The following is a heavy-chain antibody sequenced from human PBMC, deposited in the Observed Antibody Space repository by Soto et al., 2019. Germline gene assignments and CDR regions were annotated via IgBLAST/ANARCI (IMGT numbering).Heavy chain of an antibody. J-gene: IGHJ4*02. Sequence: EVQLLESGGGLVQPGGSLRLSCAASGFTFSNFAMSWVRQAPGKGLEWVSTLSGSGGSTYYGDSVKGWFTISRDNSNNMVYMQMNSLRAEDTALYYCAHNTGRSSWYRYFDYWGQGTLVTVSS. D-gene: IGHD6-13*01. CDR3: AHNTGRSSWYRYFDY. CDR2: LSGSGGST. V-gene: IGHV3-23*01. CDR1: GFTFSNFA.